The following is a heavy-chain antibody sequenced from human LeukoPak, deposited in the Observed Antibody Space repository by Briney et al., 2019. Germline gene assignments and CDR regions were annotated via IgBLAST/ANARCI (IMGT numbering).Heavy chain of an antibody. CDR1: GFTFSSYG. CDR3: AKNLYSSSWIDPGSGMDV. D-gene: IGHD6-13*01. CDR2: ISYDGSNK. V-gene: IGHV3-30*18. Sequence: QPGGSLRLSCAASGFTFSSYGMHWVRQAPGKGLGWVAVISYDGSNKYYADSVKGRFTISRDNSKNTLYLQMNCLRAEDTAVYYCAKNLYSSSWIDPGSGMDVWGKGTTVTVSS. J-gene: IGHJ6*04.